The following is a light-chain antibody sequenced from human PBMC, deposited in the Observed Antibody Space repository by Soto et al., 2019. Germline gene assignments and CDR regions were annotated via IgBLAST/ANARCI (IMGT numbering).Light chain of an antibody. J-gene: IGLJ2*01. CDR1: NIGSKH. V-gene: IGLV3-21*02. Sequence: SYELTQPPSVSVAPGQTARITCGGNNIGSKHVHWYQQKSGQAPVLVMSDDTDRPSGIPERLSGSNFGSTATLTISRVEVGDEADYYCQVWDSSRHQGVLGGGTK. CDR2: DDT. CDR3: QVWDSSRHQGV.